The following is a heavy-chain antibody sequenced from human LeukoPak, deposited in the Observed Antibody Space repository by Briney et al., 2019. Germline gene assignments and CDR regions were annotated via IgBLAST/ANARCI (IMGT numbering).Heavy chain of an antibody. CDR1: GYTFTSYT. V-gene: IGHV1-18*04. Sequence: ASVKVSCKTSGYTFTSYTVTWVRQAPGQGLEYMVWISPYNGNTNSAQNVQDRLIMTTDTSTSTAYMELRSLTSDDTAVYFCARKDQLLDDAFDIWGQGTMVTVSS. CDR2: ISPYNGNT. J-gene: IGHJ3*02. CDR3: ARKDQLLDDAFDI. D-gene: IGHD1-1*01.